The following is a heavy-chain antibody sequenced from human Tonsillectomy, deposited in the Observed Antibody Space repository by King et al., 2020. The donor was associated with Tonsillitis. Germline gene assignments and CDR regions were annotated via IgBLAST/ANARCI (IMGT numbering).Heavy chain of an antibody. CDR3: ARLDYYGSGSYWYFDL. CDR2: IYYSGTT. D-gene: IGHD3-10*01. Sequence: VQLQESGPGLVKPSETLSLTCTVSGSISGSYWSWIRQPPGKGLEWIGYIYYSGTTNYNPSLRSRVTISVDTSKNQFSLKLSSVTAADTAVYYCARLDYYGSGSYWYFDLWGRGTLVPVSS. J-gene: IGHJ2*01. V-gene: IGHV4-59*08. CDR1: GSISGSY.